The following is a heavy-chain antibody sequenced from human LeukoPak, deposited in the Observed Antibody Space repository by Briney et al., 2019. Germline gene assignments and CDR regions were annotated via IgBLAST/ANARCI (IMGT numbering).Heavy chain of an antibody. J-gene: IGHJ4*02. D-gene: IGHD6-19*01. CDR1: GGSISSYY. V-gene: IGHV4-4*09. CDR3: ARGSSGSTKRYYFDS. Sequence: SENLSLTCTVSGGSISSYYWSWIRQPPGKGLEWIGYIYTSGSTNYNPSLKSRLTMSVDTSKNQFSLKLRSVTAADTAVYHCARGSSGSTKRYYFDSWGQGALVTVPS. CDR2: IYTSGST.